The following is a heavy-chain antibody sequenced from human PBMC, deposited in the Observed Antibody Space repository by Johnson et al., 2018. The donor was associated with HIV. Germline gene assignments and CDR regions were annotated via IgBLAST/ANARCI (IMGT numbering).Heavy chain of an antibody. V-gene: IGHV3-30*02. Sequence: QVQLVESGGGVVQPGGSLRLSCAAFGFTFSTYGIHWVRQAPDKGLEWVAFIRSDGTNKYYADFVKGRFSISRDNSKNTLYLQMNSLRAEDTAVYYCAIIWNHTFDIWGQGTMLIVSS. CDR3: AIIWNHTFDI. CDR2: IRSDGTNK. J-gene: IGHJ3*02. CDR1: GFTFSTYG. D-gene: IGHD1-14*01.